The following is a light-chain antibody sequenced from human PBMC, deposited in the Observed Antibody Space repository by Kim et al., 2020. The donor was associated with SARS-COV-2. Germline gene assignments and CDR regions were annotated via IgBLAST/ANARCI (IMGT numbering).Light chain of an antibody. J-gene: IGLJ3*02. V-gene: IGLV10-54*01. CDR2: RNN. CDR3: SAWDSSLSAWV. CDR1: SNNVGFQG. Sequence: QAGLTQPPSESQALRQTATLTCTGNSNNVGFQGTAWLQQHRGHPPKLLSYRNNERPSGISERLSASRSGNTASLTITGLQPEDEADYDCSAWDSSLSAWVFGGGTQLTVL.